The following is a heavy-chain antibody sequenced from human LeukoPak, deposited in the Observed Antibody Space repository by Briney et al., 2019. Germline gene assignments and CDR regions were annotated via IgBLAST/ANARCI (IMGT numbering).Heavy chain of an antibody. CDR1: GFTFNNYG. CDR2: ISYDGPNK. D-gene: IGHD5-12*01. J-gene: IGHJ4*02. V-gene: IGHV3-30*03. Sequence: GGSLRLSCAASGFTFNNYGMHWVRQAPGKGLEWVAVISYDGPNKYYADSVKGRFTISRDNSKNTQYLQMNSLRAEDTAVYYCARGPSGYHNTGGQGTLVTVSS. CDR3: ARGPSGYHNT.